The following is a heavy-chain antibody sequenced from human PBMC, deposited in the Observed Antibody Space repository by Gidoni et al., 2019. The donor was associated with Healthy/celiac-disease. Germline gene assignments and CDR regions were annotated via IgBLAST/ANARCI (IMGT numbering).Heavy chain of an antibody. D-gene: IGHD4-17*01. CDR1: GFTFSSYG. V-gene: IGHV3-30*18. Sequence: QVQLVESGGGVVQPGRSLRLSCAASGFTFSSYGMHWVRQAPGKGLEWVAGISYDGSNNYYAASVKGRFTISSDNSKNTLYLQMNSLRAEDTAVYYCAKEPTDYGDPRGFDYWGQGTLVTVSS. J-gene: IGHJ4*02. CDR3: AKEPTDYGDPRGFDY. CDR2: ISYDGSNN.